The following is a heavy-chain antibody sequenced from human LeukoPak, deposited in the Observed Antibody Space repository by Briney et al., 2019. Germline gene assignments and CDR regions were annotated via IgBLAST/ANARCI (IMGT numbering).Heavy chain of an antibody. CDR1: SDSMTSYF. D-gene: IGHD1-1*01. Sequence: PSETLSLTCSVSSDSMTSYFWSWIRQPPGKVLEWIGYVYHSGSTSYNPSLKSRVSISEDTSKNQFSLKLSSVTAADTAVYFCARANPNWNPPDYWGQGTLVTVSS. CDR2: VYHSGST. CDR3: ARANPNWNPPDY. J-gene: IGHJ4*02. V-gene: IGHV4-59*08.